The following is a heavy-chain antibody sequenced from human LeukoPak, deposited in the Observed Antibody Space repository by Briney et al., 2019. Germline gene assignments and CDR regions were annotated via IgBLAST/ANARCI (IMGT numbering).Heavy chain of an antibody. J-gene: IGHJ4*02. CDR3: ATTPALAVAGTLDPKE. V-gene: IGHV4-39*01. CDR2: IFYSGST. D-gene: IGHD6-19*01. CDR1: GGSISSSSYY. Sequence: SETLSLTCTVSGGSISSSSYYWGWIRQSPGKGLEWIGSIFYSGSTYYNPSLKSRVTISIGTSENQFSLKLSSVTAADTAVYYCATTPALAVAGTLDPKEWGQGTLVTVSS.